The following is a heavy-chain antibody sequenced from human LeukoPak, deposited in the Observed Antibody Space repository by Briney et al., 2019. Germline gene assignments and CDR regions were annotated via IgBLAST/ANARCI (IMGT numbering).Heavy chain of an antibody. Sequence: GGSLRLSCAASGFTFSNHSMHWVRQAPGKGLEYVSGIRSDGTNTYYAESVKGRFTVSRDNSKNTLWLQMGSLRAEDMAVYYCARRGSGWEFDYWGQGTLVTVSS. D-gene: IGHD6-19*01. CDR1: GFTFSNHS. V-gene: IGHV3-64*02. J-gene: IGHJ4*02. CDR2: IRSDGTNT. CDR3: ARRGSGWEFDY.